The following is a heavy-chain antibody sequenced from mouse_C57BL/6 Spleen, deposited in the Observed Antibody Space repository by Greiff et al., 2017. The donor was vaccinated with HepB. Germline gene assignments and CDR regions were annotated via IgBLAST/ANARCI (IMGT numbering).Heavy chain of an antibody. Sequence: DVQLVESGGGLVKPGGSLKLSCAASGFTFSDYGMHWVRQAPEKGLEWVAYISSGSSTIYYADTVKGRFTISRDNAKNTLFLQMTSLRSEDTAMYYCARPSYEGYRYYAMDYWGQGTSVTVSS. J-gene: IGHJ4*01. D-gene: IGHD2-3*01. CDR3: ARPSYEGYRYYAMDY. V-gene: IGHV5-17*01. CDR1: GFTFSDYG. CDR2: ISSGSSTI.